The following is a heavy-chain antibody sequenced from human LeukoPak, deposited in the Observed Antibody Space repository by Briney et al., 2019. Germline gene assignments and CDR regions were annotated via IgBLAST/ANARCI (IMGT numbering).Heavy chain of an antibody. J-gene: IGHJ6*02. CDR3: AKDLSSAITSALVLDV. D-gene: IGHD3-22*01. Sequence: GGSLRLSCAASGFTFEDFSMHWVRQAPGKGLEWVSGITWNRDNIGYGDSVKGRFTVSRDNVKNVLYLQMKSLRPEDTALYYCAKDLSSAITSALVLDVWGQGTTVIVSS. CDR1: GFTFEDFS. CDR2: ITWNRDNI. V-gene: IGHV3-9*01.